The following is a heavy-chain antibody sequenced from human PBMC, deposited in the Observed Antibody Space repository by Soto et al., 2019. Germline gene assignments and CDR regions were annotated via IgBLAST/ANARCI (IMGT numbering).Heavy chain of an antibody. CDR3: VSGPDDAVRHDFDY. Sequence: EVQLLEAGGTLVQPGGSLTLSCATSGLAFSNFPMIWVRRAPGKGLEWVSSIRGRSLDTHYADSVKGRFTVSRDNSNNLVYLHMSSLSAEDTAMYYYVSGPDDAVRHDFDYWGQGTLVTVSS. D-gene: IGHD3-10*02. V-gene: IGHV3-23*01. CDR1: GLAFSNFP. J-gene: IGHJ4*02. CDR2: IRGRSLDT.